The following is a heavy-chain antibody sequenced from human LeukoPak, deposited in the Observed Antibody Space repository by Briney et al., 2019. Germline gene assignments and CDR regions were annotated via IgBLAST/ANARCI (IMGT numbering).Heavy chain of an antibody. D-gene: IGHD4-23*01. CDR1: GGSISSGSYY. V-gene: IGHV4-61*02. CDR3: ARRPVQRGRWPQVDY. CDR2: IYTSGST. J-gene: IGHJ4*02. Sequence: SETLSLTCTVSGGSISSGSYYWSWIRQPAGKGLEWIGRIYTSGSTNYNPSLKSRVTISVDTSKNQFSLKLSSVTAADTAVYYCARRPVQRGRWPQVDYWGQGTLVTVSS.